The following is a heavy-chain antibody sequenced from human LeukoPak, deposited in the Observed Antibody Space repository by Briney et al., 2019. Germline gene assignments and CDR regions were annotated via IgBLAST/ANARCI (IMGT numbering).Heavy chain of an antibody. CDR1: GGSISSYY. V-gene: IGHV4-59*01. CDR2: IYYSGST. CDR3: ARGDPRGYSYGPYYYYMDV. J-gene: IGHJ6*03. Sequence: SETLSLTCTVSGGSISSYYWSWIRQPPGKGLEWIGYIYYSGSTNYNPSLKSRVTISVDTSKNQFSLKVNSMTAADTAVYYCARGDPRGYSYGPYYYYMDVWGKGTTVTVSS. D-gene: IGHD5-18*01.